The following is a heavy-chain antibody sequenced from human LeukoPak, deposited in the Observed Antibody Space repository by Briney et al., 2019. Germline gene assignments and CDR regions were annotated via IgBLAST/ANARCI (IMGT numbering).Heavy chain of an antibody. CDR2: IYTSGSS. Sequence: SETLSLTCTVSGGSISSYYWSWIRQPAGKGLEGLEWIGRIYTSGSSSYTPSLKSRVTMSVDTSKNQFSLKLNSVTAADTAVYFCARMVTACLLSPPYFDYWGQGTLVTVSS. J-gene: IGHJ4*02. CDR1: GGSISSYY. CDR3: ARMVTACLLSPPYFDY. D-gene: IGHD2-21*02. V-gene: IGHV4-4*07.